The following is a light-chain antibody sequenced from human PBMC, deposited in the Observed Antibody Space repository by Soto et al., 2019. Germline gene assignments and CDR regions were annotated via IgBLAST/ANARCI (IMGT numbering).Light chain of an antibody. V-gene: IGLV2-14*01. J-gene: IGLJ1*01. CDR1: STDHYGYNY. Sequence: QSALTQPPSASGSPGQSVTISCTGTSTDHYGYNYVSWYQQHPGKAPKLMIYEVSNRPSGVSNRFSGSKSGNTASLTISGLQAEDEADYYCSSYTSSSTLYVFGTGTKVTVL. CDR3: SSYTSSSTLYV. CDR2: EVS.